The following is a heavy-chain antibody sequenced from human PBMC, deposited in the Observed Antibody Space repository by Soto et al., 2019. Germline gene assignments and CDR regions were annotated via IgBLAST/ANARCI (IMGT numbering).Heavy chain of an antibody. Sequence: GASVKVSCKASGYTFTSYYMHWVRQAPGQGLEWMGIINPSGGSTSYAQKFQGRVTMTRDTSTSTVYMELSSLRSEDTAVYYCARDPRVYYDFWSGYSLNAFDIWGQGTMVTVSS. V-gene: IGHV1-46*03. J-gene: IGHJ3*02. CDR3: ARDPRVYYDFWSGYSLNAFDI. CDR1: GYTFTSYY. CDR2: INPSGGST. D-gene: IGHD3-3*01.